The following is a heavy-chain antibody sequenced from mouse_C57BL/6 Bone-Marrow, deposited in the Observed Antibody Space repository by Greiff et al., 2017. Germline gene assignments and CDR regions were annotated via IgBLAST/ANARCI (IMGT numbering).Heavy chain of an antibody. D-gene: IGHD1-1*01. CDR2: IDPSNSYT. CDR1: GYTFTSYG. CDR3: ASPYDSYGYAMDY. J-gene: IGHJ4*01. V-gene: IGHV1-59*01. Sequence: QVQLQQPGAELVRPGASVKLSCKASGYTFTSYGMHWVKQTPGQGLEWIGEIDPSNSYTNYNQKFKGKATLTVDTSSSTAYMQLRSLTSEDSAVDYCASPYDSYGYAMDYWGQGTSVTVSS.